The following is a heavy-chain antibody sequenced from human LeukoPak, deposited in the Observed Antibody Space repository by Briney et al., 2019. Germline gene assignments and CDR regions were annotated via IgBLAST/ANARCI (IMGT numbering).Heavy chain of an antibody. CDR1: GYSISSGYY. CDR2: IYHSGST. J-gene: IGHJ5*02. Sequence: PSETLSLTCTVSGYSISSGYYWGWIRQPPGKGLEWIGSIYHSGSTYYNPSLKSRVTISVDTSKNQFSLKLSSVTAAATAVYYCASLFGTTDWFDPWGQGTLVTVSS. V-gene: IGHV4-38-2*02. D-gene: IGHD1-1*01. CDR3: ASLFGTTDWFDP.